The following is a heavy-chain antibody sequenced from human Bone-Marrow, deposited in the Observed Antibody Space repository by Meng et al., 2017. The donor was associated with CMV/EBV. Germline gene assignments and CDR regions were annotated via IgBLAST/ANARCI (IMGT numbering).Heavy chain of an antibody. J-gene: IGHJ4*02. CDR2: IHYAGSNK. Sequence: GGSLRLSCAASGFTFSNYGMHWVRQAPGKGLEWVAFIHYAGSNKYYTGSVKGRFTISRDNSKNTLYVQMNSLRAEDTAVYYCAKSLEWELPGGCDYWGQGTLVTVSS. D-gene: IGHD1-26*01. V-gene: IGHV3-30*02. CDR3: AKSLEWELPGGCDY. CDR1: GFTFSNYG.